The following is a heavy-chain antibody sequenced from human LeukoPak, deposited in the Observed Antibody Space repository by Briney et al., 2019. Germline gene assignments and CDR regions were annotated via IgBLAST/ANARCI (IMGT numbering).Heavy chain of an antibody. V-gene: IGHV7-4-1*02. Sequence: ASVKVSCKASRYSFTNNAMNWVRQAPGQGLEYMGWINTNTGNPTYAQGFTGRFVFSLDTSVSTAYLQISSLKAEDTAVYYCARGDSSGYYGNFDYWGQGTLVTVSS. J-gene: IGHJ4*02. CDR3: ARGDSSGYYGNFDY. CDR1: RYSFTNNA. CDR2: INTNTGNP. D-gene: IGHD3-22*01.